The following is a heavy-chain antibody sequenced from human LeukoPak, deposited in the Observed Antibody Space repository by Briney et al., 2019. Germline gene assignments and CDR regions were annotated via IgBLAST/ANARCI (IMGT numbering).Heavy chain of an antibody. V-gene: IGHV3-11*01. CDR1: GFTFSDYY. D-gene: IGHD3-22*01. CDR2: ISSSGSTI. Sequence: GGYLRLSCAASGFTFSDYYMSWIRQAPGQGLEWVSYISSSGSTIYYADSVKGRFTISRDNDKNSLYLQMNSLRAEDTAVYYCASGHYYDSSGYYSFFDYWGQGTLVTVSS. CDR3: ASGHYYDSSGYYSFFDY. J-gene: IGHJ4*02.